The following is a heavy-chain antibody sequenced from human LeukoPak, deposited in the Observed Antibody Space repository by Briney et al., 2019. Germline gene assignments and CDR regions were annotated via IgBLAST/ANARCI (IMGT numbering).Heavy chain of an antibody. Sequence: ASVKVSCKASGYTCTSYDISWVRQAPGQGLEWLGWISAYNGNTNYAQKLQGRVTMITDTSTSTAYMELRSLRSDDTAVYYCARSSRNAPSGYYYGTFDYWGQGTLVTVSS. D-gene: IGHD3-22*01. CDR3: ARSSRNAPSGYYYGTFDY. J-gene: IGHJ4*02. V-gene: IGHV1-18*01. CDR1: GYTCTSYD. CDR2: ISAYNGNT.